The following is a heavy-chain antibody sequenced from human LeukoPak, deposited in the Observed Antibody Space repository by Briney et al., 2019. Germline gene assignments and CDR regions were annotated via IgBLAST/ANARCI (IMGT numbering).Heavy chain of an antibody. CDR3: ARDLGYYDSSGYY. V-gene: IGHV1-46*01. Sequence: ASVKVSCKASGYTFGRYYIHWVRQAPGQGLEWMGIINPSGGSTTYAQKFQGRVTMTRDTSTSTVYMELSSLRSDDTAVYYCARDLGYYDSSGYYWGQGTLVTVSS. CDR2: INPSGGST. CDR1: GYTFGRYY. D-gene: IGHD3-22*01. J-gene: IGHJ4*02.